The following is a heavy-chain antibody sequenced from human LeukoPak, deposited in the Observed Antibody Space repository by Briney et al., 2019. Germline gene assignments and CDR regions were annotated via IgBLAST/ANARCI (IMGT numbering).Heavy chain of an antibody. CDR2: INPNSGGT. D-gene: IGHD3-9*01. CDR3: ARAVNLRGYFDY. Sequence: GASVKVSCKVSGYTLTELSMHWVRQAPGQGLEWMGWINPNSGGTNYAQKFQGWVTMTRDTSISTAYMELSRLRSDDTAVYYCARAVNLRGYFDYWGQGTLVTVSS. J-gene: IGHJ4*02. CDR1: GYTLTELS. V-gene: IGHV1-2*04.